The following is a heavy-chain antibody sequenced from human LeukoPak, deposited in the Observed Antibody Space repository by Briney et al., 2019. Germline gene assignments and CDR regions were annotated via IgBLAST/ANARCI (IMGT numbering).Heavy chain of an antibody. CDR3: ARVRKMVRGVHFDY. J-gene: IGHJ4*02. CDR1: GGSFSGYY. V-gene: IGHV4-34*01. Sequence: KSSETLSLTCAVYGGSFSGYYWSWIRQPPGKGLEWIGEINHSGSTNYNPSLKSRVTISVDTSKNQFSLKLSSVTAADTAVYYCARVRKMVRGVHFDYWGQGTLVTVSS. D-gene: IGHD3-10*01. CDR2: INHSGST.